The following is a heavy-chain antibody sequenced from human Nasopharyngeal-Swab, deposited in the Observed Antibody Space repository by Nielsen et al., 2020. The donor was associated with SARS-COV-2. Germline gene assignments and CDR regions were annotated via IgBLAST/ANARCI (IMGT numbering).Heavy chain of an antibody. Sequence: ASVKVSCKASGYTFTGYYMHWVRQAPGQGLEWMGRINPNSGGTNYAQKFQGRVTMTRDTSISTAYMELSRLRSDDTAVYYCAGGWTFYPSSGDAFDIWGQGTMVTVSS. V-gene: IGHV1-2*06. CDR3: AGGWTFYPSSGDAFDI. CDR2: INPNSGGT. D-gene: IGHD3-3*02. J-gene: IGHJ3*02. CDR1: GYTFTGYY.